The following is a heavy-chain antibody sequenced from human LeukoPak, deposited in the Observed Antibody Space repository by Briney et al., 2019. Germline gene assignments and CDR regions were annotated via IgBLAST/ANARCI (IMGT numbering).Heavy chain of an antibody. D-gene: IGHD6-13*01. CDR3: ASSPGIAAAGNY. CDR2: IIPILGIA. V-gene: IGHV1-69*04. Sequence: SVTVSCKASGGTFSGYAISWVRQPPGQGLEWMGRIIPILGIANYAQKFQGRVTITADKSTSTAYMELSSLRSEDTAVYYCASSPGIAAAGNYWGQGTLVTVSS. J-gene: IGHJ4*02. CDR1: GGTFSGYA.